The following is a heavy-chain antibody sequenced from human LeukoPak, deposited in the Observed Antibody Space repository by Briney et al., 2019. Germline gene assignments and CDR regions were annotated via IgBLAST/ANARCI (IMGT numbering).Heavy chain of an antibody. CDR3: ARGWGSGYLDY. Sequence: SETLSLTXAVYGGSFSGYYWSWIRQPPGKGLEWIGEINHSGSTNYNPSLKSRVTISVDTSKNQFSLKLSSVTAADAAVYYCARGWGSGYLDYWGQGTLVTVSS. V-gene: IGHV4-34*01. J-gene: IGHJ4*02. D-gene: IGHD3-16*01. CDR1: GGSFSGYY. CDR2: INHSGST.